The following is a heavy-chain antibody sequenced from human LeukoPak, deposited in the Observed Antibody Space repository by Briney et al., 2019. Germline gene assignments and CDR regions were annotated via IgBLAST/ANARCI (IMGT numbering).Heavy chain of an antibody. CDR1: GFTFSSYG. D-gene: IGHD6-19*01. Sequence: GGSLRLSCAASGFTFSSYGMHWVRQAPGKGLEWVAFIRYDGSNKYYADSVKGRFTISRDNSKNTLYLQMNSLRAEDTAVYYCAKEGRLGIAVAGTDYYYYMDVWGKGTTVTISS. CDR3: AKEGRLGIAVAGTDYYYYMDV. J-gene: IGHJ6*03. V-gene: IGHV3-30*02. CDR2: IRYDGSNK.